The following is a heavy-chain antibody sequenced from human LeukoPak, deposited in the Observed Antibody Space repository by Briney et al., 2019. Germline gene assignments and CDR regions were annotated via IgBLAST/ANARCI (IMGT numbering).Heavy chain of an antibody. CDR1: GFTFSSYA. V-gene: IGHV3-23*01. CDR3: AKVSDFWSGYFRSGYYYYGMDV. J-gene: IGHJ6*02. CDR2: ISGSGGST. Sequence: PGGSLRLSCAASGFTFSSYAMSWVRQAPGKGLEWVSAISGSGGSTYYADSVKGRFTISRDNSKNTLYLQMNSLRAEDTAVYYCAKVSDFWSGYFRSGYYYYGMDVWGQGTTVTVSS. D-gene: IGHD3-3*01.